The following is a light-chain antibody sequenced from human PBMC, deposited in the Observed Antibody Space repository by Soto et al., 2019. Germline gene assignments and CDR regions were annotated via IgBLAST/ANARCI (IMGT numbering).Light chain of an antibody. CDR3: QTWGSDSHV. Sequence: QSALTQPPSASGSPGQSVAISCTGTSSDVGGYNYVSWYQQHPGKAPKLMIYEVNKRPSGVPDRFSGSSSGAERYLTISSLQPEDEADYYCQTWGSDSHVFGAGTKVTVL. J-gene: IGLJ1*01. CDR1: SSDVGGYNY. V-gene: IGLV2-8*01. CDR2: EVN.